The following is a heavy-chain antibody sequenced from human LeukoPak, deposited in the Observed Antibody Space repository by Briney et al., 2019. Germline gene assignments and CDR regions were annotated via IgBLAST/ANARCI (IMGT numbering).Heavy chain of an antibody. CDR2: ISYDGSNK. V-gene: IGHV3-30*18. CDR1: GFTFSSYD. Sequence: GGSLRLSCAASGFTFSSYDMHWVRQAPGKGLEWVAVISYDGSNKYYADSVKGRFTISRDNSKNTLYLQMNSLRAEDTAVYYCAKAGVTAVAGTWFDPWGQGTLVTVSS. D-gene: IGHD6-19*01. CDR3: AKAGVTAVAGTWFDP. J-gene: IGHJ5*02.